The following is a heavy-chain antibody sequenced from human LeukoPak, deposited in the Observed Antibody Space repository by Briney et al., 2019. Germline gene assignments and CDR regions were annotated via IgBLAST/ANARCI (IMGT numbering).Heavy chain of an antibody. CDR1: GGSISNGDHY. V-gene: IGHV4-31*03. CDR2: IYYSGST. J-gene: IGHJ4*02. CDR3: ARIMLSWREFVC. Sequence: SETLSLTCTVSGGSISNGDHYWSWIRQHPGKGLEWIGLIYYSGSTYYNPSLKSRGIVSVETPKNQFSLKLSSVTAADTAVYYCARIMLSWREFVCWGQGTLVTVSS. D-gene: IGHD1-26*01.